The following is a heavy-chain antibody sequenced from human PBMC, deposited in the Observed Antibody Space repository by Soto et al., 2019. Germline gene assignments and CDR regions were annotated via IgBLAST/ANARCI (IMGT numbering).Heavy chain of an antibody. Sequence: QVQLVQSGAEVKKPGSSVKVSCKASGGTFSTYAITWVRQAPGQGLEWMGGIIPVVGTVNYAQKFQGRVTLTADKYTGTAYMELSSLRSEDTALYYCARDQHCSADTCSYYYYGMDVWGQGTTVTVSS. J-gene: IGHJ6*02. D-gene: IGHD2-15*01. V-gene: IGHV1-69*06. CDR2: IIPVVGTV. CDR3: ARDQHCSADTCSYYYYGMDV. CDR1: GGTFSTYA.